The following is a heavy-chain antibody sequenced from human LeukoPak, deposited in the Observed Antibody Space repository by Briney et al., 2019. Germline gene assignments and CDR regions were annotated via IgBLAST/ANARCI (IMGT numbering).Heavy chain of an antibody. CDR3: ARSITMITMGARFDP. CDR2: IYYSGST. V-gene: IGHV4-59*01. D-gene: IGHD3-22*01. CDR1: GGSISSYY. J-gene: IGHJ5*02. Sequence: SETLSLTCTVSGGSISSYYWGWIRQPPGKGLEWIGYIYYSGSTNYNPSLKSRVTISVDTSKNQFSLKLSSVTAADTAVYYCARSITMITMGARFDPWGQGTLVTVSS.